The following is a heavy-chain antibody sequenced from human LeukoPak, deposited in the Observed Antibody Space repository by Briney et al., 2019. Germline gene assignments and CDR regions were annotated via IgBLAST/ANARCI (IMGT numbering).Heavy chain of an antibody. D-gene: IGHD2-8*01. J-gene: IGHJ4*02. CDR1: GGSFSGYY. V-gene: IGHV4-34*11. CDR3: ARDAGFGRFCNNGVCYTVFFDY. Sequence: SETLSLTCAVYGGSFSGYYWSWIRQLPGKGLEWIGSVYYSGSTSYNPSLKSRVTISVDTSKNQFSLHLSSVTAADTAVYYCARDAGFGRFCNNGVCYTVFFDYWGQGTLITVSS. CDR2: VYYSGST.